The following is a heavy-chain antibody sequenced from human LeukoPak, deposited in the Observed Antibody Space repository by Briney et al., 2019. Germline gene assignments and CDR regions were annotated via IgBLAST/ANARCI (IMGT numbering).Heavy chain of an antibody. CDR2: IYYSGST. J-gene: IGHJ4*02. V-gene: IGHV4-31*03. CDR3: ATPSEGSGSQFDY. Sequence: SQTLSLTCTVSGGSISSGGYYWSWIRQHPGKGLEWIGYIYYSGSTYYNPSLKSRVTISVDTSKNQFSLKLSSVTAADTAVCYCATPSEGSGSQFDYWGQGTLVTVSS. D-gene: IGHD3-10*01. CDR1: GGSISSGGYY.